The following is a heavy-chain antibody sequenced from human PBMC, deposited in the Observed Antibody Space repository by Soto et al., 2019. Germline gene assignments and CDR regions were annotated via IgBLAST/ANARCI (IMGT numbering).Heavy chain of an antibody. CDR1: GDSVSSNSAA. V-gene: IGHV6-1*01. CDR2: TYYRSKWYN. D-gene: IGHD6-19*01. Sequence: QTLSLTCVISGDSVSSNSAAWNWIRQSPSRGLEWLGRTYYRSKWYNDYAVSVKSRITINPDTSKNQFSLQLNSVTPEDTAVYYCARDHSSGWYSDYYYYGMDVWGQGTTVTVSS. J-gene: IGHJ6*02. CDR3: ARDHSSGWYSDYYYYGMDV.